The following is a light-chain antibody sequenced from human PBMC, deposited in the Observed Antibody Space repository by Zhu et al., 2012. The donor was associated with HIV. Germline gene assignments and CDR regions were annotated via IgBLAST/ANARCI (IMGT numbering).Light chain of an antibody. CDR3: QQYGSLTAT. CDR2: DAF. CDR1: QSVASDY. V-gene: IGKV3D-20*01. Sequence: EIVLTQSPATLSLSPGEIATLSCGASQSVASDYIAWYQHKPGQAPRLLVHDAFIRATGIPDRFSGSGSGTDFTLTIRRLEPEDSAVYYCQQYGSLTATFGRRDQGG. J-gene: IGKJ1*01.